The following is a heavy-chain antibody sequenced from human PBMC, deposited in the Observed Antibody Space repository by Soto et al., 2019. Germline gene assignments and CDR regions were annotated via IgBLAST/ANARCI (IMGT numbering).Heavy chain of an antibody. V-gene: IGHV3-21*05. J-gene: IGHJ4*02. Sequence: GGSLRLSCAASGFTFSSYAMSWVRQAPGKGLEWIGYSSNSSNFTRYADSVKGRFTISRDNAKNSLYLQMNSLRAEDTAVYYCARFNIVLDRTFDYWGQGTMVTVSS. CDR2: SSNSSNFT. D-gene: IGHD2-15*01. CDR3: ARFNIVLDRTFDY. CDR1: GFTFSSYA.